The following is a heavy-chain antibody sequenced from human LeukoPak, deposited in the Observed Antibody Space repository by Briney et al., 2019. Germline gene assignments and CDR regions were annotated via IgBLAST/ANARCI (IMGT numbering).Heavy chain of an antibody. D-gene: IGHD3-22*01. CDR2: IIPIFGTA. CDR1: GGTFSSYA. Sequence: SVKVSCXASGGTFSSYAISWVRQAPGQGLEWMGRIIPIFGTANYAQKFQGRVTITTDESTSTAYMELSSLGSEDTAVYYCASTTYYYDSSGYYYHYWGRGTLVTVSS. V-gene: IGHV1-69*05. J-gene: IGHJ4*02. CDR3: ASTTYYYDSSGYYYHY.